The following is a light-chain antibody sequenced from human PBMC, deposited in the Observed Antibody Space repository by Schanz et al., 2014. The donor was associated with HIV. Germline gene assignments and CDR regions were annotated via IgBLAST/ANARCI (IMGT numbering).Light chain of an antibody. CDR3: QQYDRSSWT. CDR2: AAS. J-gene: IGKJ1*01. V-gene: IGKV1D-16*01. Sequence: DIQLTQSPSFLSASVGDRVTITCRASQGISSWLAWYQQKPGKAPKLLIYAASSLQSGVPSRFSGSGSGTEFTLTISSLQPDDFATYYCQQYDRSSWTFGLGTKVETK. CDR1: QGISSW.